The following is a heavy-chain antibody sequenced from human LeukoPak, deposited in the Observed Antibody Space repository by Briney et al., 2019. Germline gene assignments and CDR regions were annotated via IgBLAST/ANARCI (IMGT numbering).Heavy chain of an antibody. V-gene: IGHV4-38-2*01. J-gene: IGHJ4*02. D-gene: IGHD2-2*01. CDR3: ARHVRYCSSTSCLYFDY. CDR2: IYHSGST. CDR1: GYSISSGYY. Sequence: PSETLSLTCALSGYSISSGYYWGWIRQPPGKGLEWMGSIYHSGSTYYNPSLKSRVTISVDTSKNQFSLKLSSVTAADTAVYYCARHVRYCSSTSCLYFDYWGQGTLVTVSS.